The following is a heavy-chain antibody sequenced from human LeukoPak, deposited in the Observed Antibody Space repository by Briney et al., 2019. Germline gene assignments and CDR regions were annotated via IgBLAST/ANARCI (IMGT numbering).Heavy chain of an antibody. Sequence: ASVKVSCKASRYTFTGYYMHWVRQAPGQGLEWMGWINPNSGGTNYAQKFQGRVTMTRDTSISTAYMELSRLRSDDTAVYYCARDKGGYSGYDRNYYGMDVWGQGTTVTVSS. J-gene: IGHJ6*02. CDR3: ARDKGGYSGYDRNYYGMDV. D-gene: IGHD5-12*01. V-gene: IGHV1-2*02. CDR1: RYTFTGYY. CDR2: INPNSGGT.